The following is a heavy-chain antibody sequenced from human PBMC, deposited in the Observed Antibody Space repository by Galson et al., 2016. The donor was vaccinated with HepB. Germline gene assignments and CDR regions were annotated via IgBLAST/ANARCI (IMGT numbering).Heavy chain of an antibody. Sequence: SLRLSCAASGITFSPYAMTWVRQAPGKGLEWVSFISAGGGSTKYVESVKGRFTISRDDSKKTLYLQMDSLRADDTAVSYCARVLTQSHYYGMDVWGQRTTVTVSS. J-gene: IGHJ6*02. D-gene: IGHD3-9*01. CDR2: ISAGGGST. CDR1: GITFSPYA. CDR3: ARVLTQSHYYGMDV. V-gene: IGHV3-23*01.